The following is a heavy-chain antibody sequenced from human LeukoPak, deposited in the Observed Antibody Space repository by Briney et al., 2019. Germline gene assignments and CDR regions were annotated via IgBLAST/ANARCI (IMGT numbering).Heavy chain of an antibody. J-gene: IGHJ4*02. CDR3: AKGPAPRLGEFSYHALVDY. Sequence: GGSLRLSCAASGFTFSSYAMHWVRQAPGKGLEWVAFISYDGSNENIADSVKGRFIISRDNSKNTLYPQMNSLRAEDTAVYYCAKGPAPRLGEFSYHALVDYWGQGTLVTVSS. V-gene: IGHV3-30*04. CDR1: GFTFSSYA. D-gene: IGHD3-16*02. CDR2: ISYDGSNE.